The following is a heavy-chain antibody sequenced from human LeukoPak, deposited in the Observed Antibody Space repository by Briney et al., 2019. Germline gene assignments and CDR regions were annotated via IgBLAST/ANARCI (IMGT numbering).Heavy chain of an antibody. D-gene: IGHD1-1*01. CDR1: GSTFDDYA. Sequence: GGSPRLSCAASGSTFDDYAMHWIRQAPEKALEWVSGITWNGGVIGYADSVKGRFTISRDNAKDSLYLQMDSLTDDDTAFYYCAKGVQSTGGPFDPWGQGTLVIVSS. V-gene: IGHV3-9*01. J-gene: IGHJ5*02. CDR3: AKGVQSTGGPFDP. CDR2: ITWNGGVI.